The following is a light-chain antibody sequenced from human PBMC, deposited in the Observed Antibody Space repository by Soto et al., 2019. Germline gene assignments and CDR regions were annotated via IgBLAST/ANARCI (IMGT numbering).Light chain of an antibody. CDR3: QQRSNWPPYP. Sequence: EIVLTQSPATLSLSPGERATLSCRASQRVSSYLAWYQQKPGQAPRLLIYDASNRATGIPARFSGSGSGTDFTLTISSLEPEDFAVYYCQQRSNWPPYPFGQGTKLEIK. CDR2: DAS. CDR1: QRVSSY. V-gene: IGKV3-11*01. J-gene: IGKJ2*01.